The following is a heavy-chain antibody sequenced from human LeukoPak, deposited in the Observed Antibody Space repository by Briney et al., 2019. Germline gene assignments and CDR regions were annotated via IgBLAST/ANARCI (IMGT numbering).Heavy chain of an antibody. J-gene: IGHJ3*02. CDR2: IYYSGST. Sequence: PSETLSLTCTVSGGSISSYYWNWIRQSPGKGLEWIEYIYYSGSTSSYNPSLKSRLTISVDTSKNQFSLKLSSVTAADTAVYYCARLVYANDAFDIWGQGTMVTVSS. CDR3: ARLVYANDAFDI. V-gene: IGHV4-59*12. CDR1: GGSISSYY. D-gene: IGHD2-8*01.